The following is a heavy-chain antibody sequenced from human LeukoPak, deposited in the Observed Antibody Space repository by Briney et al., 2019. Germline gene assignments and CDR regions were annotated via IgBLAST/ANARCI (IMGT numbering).Heavy chain of an antibody. J-gene: IGHJ3*02. Sequence: PGGSLRLSCAASGFTVSSNYMSWVRQAPGKGLEWVSVIYSGGSTYYADSVKGRFTISRDNSKNTLYLQMNSLRADDTAVYYCASRDYYDSSGYNDAFDIWGQGTMVTVSS. CDR1: GFTVSSNY. V-gene: IGHV3-53*05. D-gene: IGHD3-22*01. CDR3: ASRDYYDSSGYNDAFDI. CDR2: IYSGGST.